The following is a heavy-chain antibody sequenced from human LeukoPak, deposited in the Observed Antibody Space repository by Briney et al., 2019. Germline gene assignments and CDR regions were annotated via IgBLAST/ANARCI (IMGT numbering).Heavy chain of an antibody. CDR1: GFTFSSYS. Sequence: PGGSLRLSCEASGFTFSSYSMNWVRQAPGKGLEWISYISTSTTTIYYANSVKGRFTISRDNAKNSLYLQMNSLRAEDTAVYYCARDAVDYYGSGSQPLDYWGQGTLVTVSS. D-gene: IGHD3-10*01. CDR3: ARDAVDYYGSGSQPLDY. V-gene: IGHV3-48*04. J-gene: IGHJ4*02. CDR2: ISTSTTTI.